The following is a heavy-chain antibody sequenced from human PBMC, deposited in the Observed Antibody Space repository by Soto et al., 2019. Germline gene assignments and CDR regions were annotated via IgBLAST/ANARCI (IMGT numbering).Heavy chain of an antibody. V-gene: IGHV3-9*01. D-gene: IGHD3-10*01. J-gene: IGHJ2*01. CDR2: ISWNSGSI. CDR3: AKLPKRRGSWYFDL. Sequence: GGSLRLSCAASGFTFDDYAMHWVRQAPGKGLEWVSGISWNSGSIGYADSVKGRFTISRDNAKNSLYLQMNSLRAEDTALYYCAKLPKRRGSWYFDLWGRGTLVTVSS. CDR1: GFTFDDYA.